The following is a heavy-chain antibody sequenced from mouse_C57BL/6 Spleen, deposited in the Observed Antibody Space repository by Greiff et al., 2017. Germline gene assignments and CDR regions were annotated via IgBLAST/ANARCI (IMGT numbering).Heavy chain of an antibody. V-gene: IGHV5-17*01. CDR2: ISSGSSTI. J-gene: IGHJ3*01. CDR1: GFTFSDYG. CDR3: ARQDDYDAWFAY. D-gene: IGHD2-4*01. Sequence: VQLKESGGGLVKPGGSLKLSCAASGFTFSDYGMHWVRQAPEKGLEWVAYISSGSSTIYYADTVKGRFTISRDNAKNTLFLQMTSLRSEDTAMYYCARQDDYDAWFAYWGQGTLVTVSA.